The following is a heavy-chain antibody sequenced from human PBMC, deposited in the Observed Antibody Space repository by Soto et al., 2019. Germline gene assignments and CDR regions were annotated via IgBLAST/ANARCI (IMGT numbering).Heavy chain of an antibody. Sequence: PGGSLRLSCAASGFTFSSYAMSWVRQAPGKGLEWVSSISSSSSYIYYADSVKGRFTISRDNAKNSLYLQMNSLRAEDTAVYYCARVLEGSSSWYSAPDAFDIWGQGTMVTVSS. D-gene: IGHD6-13*01. CDR1: GFTFSSYA. CDR2: ISSSSSYI. J-gene: IGHJ3*02. V-gene: IGHV3-21*01. CDR3: ARVLEGSSSWYSAPDAFDI.